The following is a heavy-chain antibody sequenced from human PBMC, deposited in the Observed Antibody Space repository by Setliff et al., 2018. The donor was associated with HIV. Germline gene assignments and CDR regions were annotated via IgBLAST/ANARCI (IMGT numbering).Heavy chain of an antibody. D-gene: IGHD6-6*01. Sequence: GASVKVSCKASGYTFTVYYLHWLRQAPGQGLEWMGWMNPNSGGTNYAQKFQGRVTMTRDTSINTAFMELNSLRSDDTAVYYCARDPAPSSSASYFQHWGQGTPVTVSS. CDR3: ARDPAPSSSASYFQH. CDR1: GYTFTVYY. J-gene: IGHJ1*01. V-gene: IGHV1-2*02. CDR2: MNPNSGGT.